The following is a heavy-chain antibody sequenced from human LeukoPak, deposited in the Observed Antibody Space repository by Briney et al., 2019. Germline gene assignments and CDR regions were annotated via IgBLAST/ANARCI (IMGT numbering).Heavy chain of an antibody. V-gene: IGHV3-23*01. Sequence: PGGSLRLSCSASRFTIHCYSMSGVRQAPGKGLDWVSAISGSGGNTYYADSVKGRFTISRDNSKNTLYLQMNSLRAEDTAVYYCAKDQYGSNPQYYSDYCGQGTLVTVSS. D-gene: IGHD4-23*01. CDR3: AKDQYGSNPQYYSDY. J-gene: IGHJ4*02. CDR1: RFTIHCYS. CDR2: ISGSGGNT.